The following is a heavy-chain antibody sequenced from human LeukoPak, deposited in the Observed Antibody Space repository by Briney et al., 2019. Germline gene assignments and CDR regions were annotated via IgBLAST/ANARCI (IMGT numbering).Heavy chain of an antibody. CDR3: ALFEGYDHPDFDY. Sequence: SGPTLVNPTQTLTLTCTFSGFSLTTTGVGVAWIRQPPGKALEWLALIHWNDDKRYSPALRSRLFITKDASKNQVVLTTANMDPVDTGTYFCALFEGYDHPDFDYWGQGILVTVSS. V-gene: IGHV2-5*04. J-gene: IGHJ4*02. D-gene: IGHD5-12*01. CDR1: GFSLTTTGVG. CDR2: IHWNDDK.